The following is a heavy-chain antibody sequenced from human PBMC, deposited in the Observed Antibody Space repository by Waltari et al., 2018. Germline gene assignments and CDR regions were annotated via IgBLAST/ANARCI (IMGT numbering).Heavy chain of an antibody. CDR3: ARVDWGVVPAAPLGAFDI. CDR1: GGSFRGGGSY. Sequence: QVQLQESGPGLVKPSQTLSLTCTVSGGSFRGGGSYWCWIRPHPGKVLEWIGYICYSGSTYYNPSLKSRVTISVDTSKNQFSLKLSSVTDADTAVYYCARVDWGVVPAAPLGAFDIWGQGTMVTVSS. V-gene: IGHV4-31*03. CDR2: ICYSGST. D-gene: IGHD2-2*01. J-gene: IGHJ3*02.